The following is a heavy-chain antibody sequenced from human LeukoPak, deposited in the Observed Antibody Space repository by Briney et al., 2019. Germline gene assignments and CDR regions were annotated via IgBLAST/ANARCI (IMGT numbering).Heavy chain of an antibody. CDR1: GFTFGSYG. Sequence: PGGSLRLSCAASGFTFGSYGMHWVRQAPGKGLEWVAFIRYDGSNKYYADSVKGRFTISRDNSKNTLYLQMNSLRAEDTAVYYCAKGDVGDTAIFDYWGQGTLVTVSS. J-gene: IGHJ4*02. CDR3: AKGDVGDTAIFDY. V-gene: IGHV3-30*02. CDR2: IRYDGSNK. D-gene: IGHD5-18*01.